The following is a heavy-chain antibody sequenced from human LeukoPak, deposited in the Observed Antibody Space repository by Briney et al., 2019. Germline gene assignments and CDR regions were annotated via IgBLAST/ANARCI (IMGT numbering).Heavy chain of an antibody. J-gene: IGHJ4*02. Sequence: QPGGSLRLSCAASGFTFSSYWMSWVRQAPGKGLEWVANIKQDGSEKYYVDSVKGRFTISRDNAKNSLYLQMNSLRAEDTAVYYCARDRGRYYYDSSGYKYWGQGTLVTVSS. CDR3: ARDRGRYYYDSSGYKY. CDR2: IKQDGSEK. D-gene: IGHD3-22*01. V-gene: IGHV3-7*01. CDR1: GFTFSSYW.